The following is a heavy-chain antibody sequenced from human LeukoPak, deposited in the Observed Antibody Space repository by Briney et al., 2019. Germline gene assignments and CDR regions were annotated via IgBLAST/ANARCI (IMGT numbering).Heavy chain of an antibody. CDR1: GFTVSSNY. D-gene: IGHD2-15*01. CDR3: ARDRGGTFGI. V-gene: IGHV3-53*01. Sequence: PGGSLRLSCAASGFTVSSNYMRWVRQAPGKGLEWVSVIYTGGSTYYADSVKGRFTISRDNSKNTLFLQMSSLRGEDTAVYFCARDRGGTFGIWGQGTLVTVSS. J-gene: IGHJ4*02. CDR2: IYTGGST.